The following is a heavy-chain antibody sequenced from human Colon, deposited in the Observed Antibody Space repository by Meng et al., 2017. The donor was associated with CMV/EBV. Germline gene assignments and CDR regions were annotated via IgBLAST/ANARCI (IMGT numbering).Heavy chain of an antibody. V-gene: IGHV1-2*02. CDR1: GYTFTGFY. J-gene: IGHJ4*02. D-gene: IGHD3-3*01. Sequence: QGQRVQSGAEVKKPGASVKVSCKASGYTFTGFYIQWVRQAPGQGLEWMGWINPKSGDTIYEQKFQGRVTMTRDTSISTVYMDLNSLRSDDTAVYFCARDLWSGSSDYFDYWGQGTLVTVSS. CDR2: INPKSGDT. CDR3: ARDLWSGSSDYFDY.